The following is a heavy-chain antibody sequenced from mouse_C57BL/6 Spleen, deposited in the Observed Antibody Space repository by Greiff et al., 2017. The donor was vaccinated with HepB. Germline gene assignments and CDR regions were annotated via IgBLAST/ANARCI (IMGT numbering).Heavy chain of an antibody. D-gene: IGHD1-1*01. V-gene: IGHV5-17*01. CDR1: GFTFSDYG. J-gene: IGHJ3*01. Sequence: DVMLVESGGGLVKPGGSLKLSCAASGFTFSDYGMHWVRQAPEKGLEWVAYISSGSSTIYYADTVKGRFTISRDNAKNTLFLQMTSLRSEDTAMYYCARGLSPTGFAYWGQGTLVTVSA. CDR3: ARGLSPTGFAY. CDR2: ISSGSSTI.